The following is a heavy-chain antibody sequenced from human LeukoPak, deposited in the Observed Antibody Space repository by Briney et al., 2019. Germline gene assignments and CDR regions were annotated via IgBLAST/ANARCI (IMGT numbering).Heavy chain of an antibody. Sequence: SETLSLTCAVYGGSFSGYYWSWIRQPLGKGLEWIGEINHSGSTNYNPSLKSRVTISVDTSKNQFSLKLSSVTAADTAVYYCARGLGVIVVVPAAIGGNWFDPWGQGTLVTVSS. D-gene: IGHD2-2*01. V-gene: IGHV4-34*01. CDR2: INHSGST. J-gene: IGHJ5*02. CDR3: ARGLGVIVVVPAAIGGNWFDP. CDR1: GGSFSGYY.